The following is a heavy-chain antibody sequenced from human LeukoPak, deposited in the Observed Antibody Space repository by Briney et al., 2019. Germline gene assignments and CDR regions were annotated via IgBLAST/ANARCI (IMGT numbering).Heavy chain of an antibody. J-gene: IGHJ4*02. V-gene: IGHV3-64*01. Sequence: GGSLRLSCAASGFTFSSYAMHWVRQAPGKGLEYVSAISSNGGSTYYANSVKGRFTISRDNSKNTLYLQMGSLRSDDTAVYYCARMGYSSSSIYDYVWGSYEDYWGQGTLVTVSS. CDR3: ARMGYSSSSIYDYVWGSYEDY. CDR2: ISSNGGST. CDR1: GFTFSSYA. D-gene: IGHD3-16*01.